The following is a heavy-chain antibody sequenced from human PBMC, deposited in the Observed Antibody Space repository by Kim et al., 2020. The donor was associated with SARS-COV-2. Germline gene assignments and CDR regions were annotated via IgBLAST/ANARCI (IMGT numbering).Heavy chain of an antibody. J-gene: IGHJ4*02. CDR2: IWYDGSNK. CDR1: GFTFSSYG. Sequence: GGSLRLSCAASGFTFSSYGMHWVRQAPGKGLEWVAVIWYDGSNKYYADSVKGRFTISRDNSKNTLYLQMNSLRAEDTAVYYCAKTRTGMVRGVIISPPDFDYWGQGTLVTVSS. D-gene: IGHD3-10*01. V-gene: IGHV3-33*06. CDR3: AKTRTGMVRGVIISPPDFDY.